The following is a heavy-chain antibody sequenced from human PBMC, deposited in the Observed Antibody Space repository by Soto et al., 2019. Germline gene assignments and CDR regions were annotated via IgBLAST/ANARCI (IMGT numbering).Heavy chain of an antibody. CDR3: ARDSAPDIVVVTAADHMDV. D-gene: IGHD2-2*01. CDR1: GGTFSSYA. V-gene: IGHV1-69*01. Sequence: QVQLVQSGAEVKKPWSSVTVSCKASGGTFSSYAISWGRQAPGQGLEWMGGSIPIFGTANYAQTFQGRVTIPADEATSKAYMELSSLRSEDTAVYYCARDSAPDIVVVTAADHMDVWGQGTTVTVCS. CDR2: SIPIFGTA. J-gene: IGHJ6*02.